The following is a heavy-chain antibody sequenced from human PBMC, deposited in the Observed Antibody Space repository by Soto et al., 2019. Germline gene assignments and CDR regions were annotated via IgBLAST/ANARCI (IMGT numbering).Heavy chain of an antibody. CDR2: INHSGNT. V-gene: IGHV4-34*01. CDR1: GGSFSGYY. Sequence: PSETLSLTCAVYGGSFSGYYWSWIRQPPGKGLDWIGEINHSGNTNYNPSLKSRVTISVDTSKNQLFLNLSSVTAADTAMYYCARHHVRGRTIAGAAEFWGQGTLVTVSS. CDR3: ARHHVRGRTIAGAAEF. J-gene: IGHJ4*02. D-gene: IGHD6-13*01.